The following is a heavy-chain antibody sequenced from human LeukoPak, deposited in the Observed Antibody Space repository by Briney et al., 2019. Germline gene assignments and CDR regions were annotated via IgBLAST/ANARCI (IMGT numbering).Heavy chain of an antibody. D-gene: IGHD3-9*01. CDR2: IKQDGSEK. V-gene: IGHV3-7*01. CDR3: ARATTHYDILTGSYYYFYMDV. CDR1: GFTFSDYF. J-gene: IGHJ6*03. Sequence: PGGTLRLSCAASGFTFSDYFMTWIRQAPGKGLEWVANIKQDGSEKYYVDSVKGRFTISRDNAKNSLYLQMNSLRAEDTAVYYCARATTHYDILTGSYYYFYMDVWGKGTTVTISS.